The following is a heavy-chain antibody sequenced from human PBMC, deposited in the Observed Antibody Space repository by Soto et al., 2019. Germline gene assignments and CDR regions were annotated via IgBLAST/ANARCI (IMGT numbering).Heavy chain of an antibody. CDR3: AHIRVTMIVGAGYFQH. CDR2: IYWDDTK. V-gene: IGHV2-5*02. CDR1: GFSLSSSGVG. Sequence: SGPTLVNPTQTLTLTCTFSGFSLSSSGVGVGWIRQPPGKALEWVALIYWDDTKRYSPSLKSGLTITKDTSKNQVVLTMTNMDLVDTATYYCAHIRVTMIVGAGYFQHWGQGTLVTVSS. D-gene: IGHD3-22*01. J-gene: IGHJ1*01.